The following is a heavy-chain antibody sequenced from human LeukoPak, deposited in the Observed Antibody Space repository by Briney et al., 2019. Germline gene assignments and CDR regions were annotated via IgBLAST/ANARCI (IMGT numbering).Heavy chain of an antibody. CDR2: MYYSGNT. J-gene: IGHJ3*02. D-gene: IGHD3-10*01. CDR1: GGSISSDTYY. CDR3: ALPYFGAGVDAFDI. Sequence: SETLSLTCSVSGGSISSDTYYWGWIRQPPGKGLEWIGTMYYSGNTDYNPSLKSRITTSVDTSKNQFYLKLTSVTAADTALYYCALPYFGAGVDAFDIWGQGTRVAVSS. V-gene: IGHV4-39*07.